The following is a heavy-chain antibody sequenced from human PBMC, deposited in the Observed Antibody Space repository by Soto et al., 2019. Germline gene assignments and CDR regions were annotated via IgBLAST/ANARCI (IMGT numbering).Heavy chain of an antibody. CDR3: AADYDSSGSVNY. V-gene: IGHV4-61*08. CDR1: GGSISSGGYS. CDR2: IYYSGST. D-gene: IGHD3-22*01. J-gene: IGHJ4*02. Sequence: PSETLSLTCAVSGGSISSGGYSWSWIRQPPGKGLEWIGYIYYSGSTNYNPSLKSRVTISVDTSKNQFSLKLSSVTAADTAVYYCAADYDSSGSVNYWGQGTLVTVSS.